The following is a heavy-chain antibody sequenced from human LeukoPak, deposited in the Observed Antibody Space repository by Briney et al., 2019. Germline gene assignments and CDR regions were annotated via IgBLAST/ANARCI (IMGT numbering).Heavy chain of an antibody. J-gene: IGHJ6*03. CDR1: GFTYSSYS. CDR3: ARDVDQQLARDYYYYYMDV. D-gene: IGHD6-13*01. V-gene: IGHV3-21*01. CDR2: ISSSSSYI. Sequence: GGSLRLSCAASGFTYSSYSMNWVRQALGKGLEWVSSISSSSSYIFYADSMKGRFTISRDNAKNSLYLQMNSLRAEDTAVYYCARDVDQQLARDYYYYYMDVWGKGTTVTVSS.